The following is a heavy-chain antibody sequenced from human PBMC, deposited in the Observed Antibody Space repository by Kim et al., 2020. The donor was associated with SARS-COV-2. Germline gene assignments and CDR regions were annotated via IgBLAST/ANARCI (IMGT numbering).Heavy chain of an antibody. V-gene: IGHV3-74*01. Sequence: GGSLRLSCAASGFTFTNYWMHWVRQAPGKGLVWVSRIRPDGSETGYSDSVRGRFTISRDIAKNMLYLQMNSLTAEDTAVYYCTRDARLTIVSPGAFDIRGRGTMVTVSS. D-gene: IGHD3-10*01. CDR1: GFTFTNYW. CDR3: TRDARLTIVSPGAFDI. CDR2: IRPDGSET. J-gene: IGHJ3*02.